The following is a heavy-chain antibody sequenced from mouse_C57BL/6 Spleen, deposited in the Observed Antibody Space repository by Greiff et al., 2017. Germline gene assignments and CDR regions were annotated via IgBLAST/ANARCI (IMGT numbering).Heavy chain of an antibody. D-gene: IGHD1-1*01. V-gene: IGHV1-72*01. CDR1: GYTFTSYW. J-gene: IGHJ4*01. CDR2: IDPNSGGT. Sequence: QVQLQQPGAELVKPGASVKLSCKASGYTFTSYWMHWVKQRPGRGLEWIGRIDPNSGGTKYNEKFKSKATLTVDKPSSTAYMQLSSLTSEDSAVYYCAAHNLLLRYYAMDYWCQGTSVTVSS. CDR3: AAHNLLLRYYAMDY.